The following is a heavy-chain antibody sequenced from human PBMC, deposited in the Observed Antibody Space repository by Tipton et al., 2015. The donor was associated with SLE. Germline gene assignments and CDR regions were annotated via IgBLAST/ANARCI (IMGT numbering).Heavy chain of an antibody. D-gene: IGHD6-6*01. CDR2: IYYSGST. CDR3: ARSIAAREFDY. CDR1: GGSISSHY. Sequence: LRLSCTVSGGSISSHYWSWIRQHPGKGLEWIGYIYYSGSTYYNPSLKSRVTISVDTSKNQFSLKLSSVTAADTAVYYCARSIAAREFDYWGQGTLVTVSS. V-gene: IGHV4-31*03. J-gene: IGHJ4*02.